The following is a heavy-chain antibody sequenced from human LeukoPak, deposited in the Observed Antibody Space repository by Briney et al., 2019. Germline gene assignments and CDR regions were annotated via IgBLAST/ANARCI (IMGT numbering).Heavy chain of an antibody. CDR2: ISYTGST. Sequence: PSETLSLTCTVSGGSISSYYWSWIRQPPGKGPEWIGYISYTGSTNYNPSLKSRVTISVDTSKNQFSLKLSSVTAADTAVYYCARLLSLGFDYWGQGTLVTVSS. CDR3: ARLLSLGFDY. CDR1: GGSISSYY. J-gene: IGHJ4*02. V-gene: IGHV4-59*01. D-gene: IGHD2/OR15-2a*01.